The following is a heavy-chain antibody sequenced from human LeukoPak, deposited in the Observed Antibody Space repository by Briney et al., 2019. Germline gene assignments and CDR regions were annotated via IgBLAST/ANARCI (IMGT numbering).Heavy chain of an antibody. V-gene: IGHV4-61*02. CDR3: AREPKPPAGGQLGIFNS. CDR1: GDSISSGCYY. D-gene: IGHD7-27*01. CDR2: MYTSGST. J-gene: IGHJ5*01. Sequence: SETLSLTCTVSGDSISSGCYYWSWIRQPAGKGLEWFGRMYTSGSTKCNPSFKSRVTISGDTSKNQFSLKLSSVTAADTAVYYCAREPKPPAGGQLGIFNSWGQGALVTVSS.